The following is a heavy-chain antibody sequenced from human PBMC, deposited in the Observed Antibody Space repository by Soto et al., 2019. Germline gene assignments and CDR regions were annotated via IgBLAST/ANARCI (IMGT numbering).Heavy chain of an antibody. CDR2: IKQDGSEK. CDR3: AREYGPPYWYFDL. V-gene: IGHV3-7*03. D-gene: IGHD4-17*01. CDR1: GFTFSTYW. Sequence: EVQLVESGGGLVQPGGSLRLSCAVSGFTFSTYWMSWVRQAPGKGLEWVANIKQDGSEKYYVDSVKGRFTISRDNAKNSLYLQMNNLRAEDTAVYYCAREYGPPYWYFDLWGRGTLVTVSS. J-gene: IGHJ2*01.